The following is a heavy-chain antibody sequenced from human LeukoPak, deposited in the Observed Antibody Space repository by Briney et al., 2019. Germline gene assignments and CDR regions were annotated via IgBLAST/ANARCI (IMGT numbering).Heavy chain of an antibody. CDR2: ISSSSSYI. D-gene: IGHD3-3*01. J-gene: IGHJ4*02. CDR3: ARDRRRITIFGVVIIPTYFDY. V-gene: IGHV3-21*01. CDR1: GFTFSSYS. Sequence: GGSLRLSCAASGFTFSSYSMNWVRQAPGKGLEWVSSISSSSSYIYYADSVKGRFTISRDNAKNSLYLQMNSLRAEDTAVYYSARDRRRITIFGVVIIPTYFDYWGQGTLVTVSS.